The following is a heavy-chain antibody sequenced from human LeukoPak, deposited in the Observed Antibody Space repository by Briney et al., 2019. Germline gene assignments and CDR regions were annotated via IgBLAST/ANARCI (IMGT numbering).Heavy chain of an antibody. J-gene: IGHJ4*02. V-gene: IGHV3-9*01. CDR1: GFTFDDYA. Sequence: PGRSLRLSCAASGFTFDDYAMPWVRQAPGKGLEWVSGISWNSGSIAYADSVKGRFTISRDNAKNSLYLQMNSLRAEDTALYYCAKDQYCSSTNCYSRSFDYWGQGTLVTVSS. D-gene: IGHD2-2*01. CDR2: ISWNSGSI. CDR3: AKDQYCSSTNCYSRSFDY.